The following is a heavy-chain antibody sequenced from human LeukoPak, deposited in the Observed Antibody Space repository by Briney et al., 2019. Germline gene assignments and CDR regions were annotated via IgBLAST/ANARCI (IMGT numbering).Heavy chain of an antibody. D-gene: IGHD3-22*01. V-gene: IGHV3-21*01. CDR3: ARTYYDSSVGGYAFDI. CDR2: ISSSSSYI. Sequence: GGSLRLSCAASGFTFSGYSMNWVRQAPGKGLEWVSSISSSSSYIYYADSVKGRFTISRDNAKNSLYLQMNSLRAEDTAVYYCARTYYDSSVGGYAFDIWGQGTMVTVSS. J-gene: IGHJ3*02. CDR1: GFTFSGYS.